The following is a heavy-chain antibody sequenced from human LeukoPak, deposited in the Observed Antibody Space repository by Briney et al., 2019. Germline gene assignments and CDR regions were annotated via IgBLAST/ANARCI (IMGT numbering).Heavy chain of an antibody. D-gene: IGHD6-13*01. CDR3: ALTGYSSSWSKTQNDY. V-gene: IGHV4-39*07. CDR1: GGSISSSSYY. J-gene: IGHJ4*02. Sequence: SETLSLTCTVSGGSISSSSYYWGWIRQPPGKGLEWIGSIYYSGSTYYNPSLKSRVTISVDTSKNQFSLKLSSVTAADTAVYYCALTGYSSSWSKTQNDYWGQGTLVTVSS. CDR2: IYYSGST.